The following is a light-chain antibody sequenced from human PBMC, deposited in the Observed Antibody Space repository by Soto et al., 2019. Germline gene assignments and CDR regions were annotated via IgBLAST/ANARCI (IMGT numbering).Light chain of an antibody. CDR1: QSVGNNY. CDR2: NAS. V-gene: IGKV3-20*01. Sequence: EIVLTQSPGTLSLSPGERVTLSCRASQSVGNNYLGWYQQKPGQAPRLLIFNASRRPTGISDWFSGSGSGTDSTLTISRLEAEDFAMYYCHQYANSPQTFGQGTRLEIK. CDR3: HQYANSPQT. J-gene: IGKJ5*01.